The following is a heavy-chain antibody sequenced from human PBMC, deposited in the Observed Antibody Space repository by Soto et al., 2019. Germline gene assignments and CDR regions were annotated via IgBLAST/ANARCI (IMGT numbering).Heavy chain of an antibody. D-gene: IGHD4-17*01. J-gene: IGHJ6*02. V-gene: IGHV3-30*18. Sequence: GGSLRLSCAASGFTFSSYGMHWVRQAPGKGLEWVAVISYDGSNKYYADSVKGRFTISRDNSKNTLYLQMNSLRAEDTAVYYCAKTDGDYDPPPGDYYYYGMDVWGQGTTVTVSS. CDR3: AKTDGDYDPPPGDYYYYGMDV. CDR2: ISYDGSNK. CDR1: GFTFSSYG.